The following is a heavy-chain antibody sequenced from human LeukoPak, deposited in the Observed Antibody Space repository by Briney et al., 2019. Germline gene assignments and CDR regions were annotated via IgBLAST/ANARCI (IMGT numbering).Heavy chain of an antibody. CDR3: TRSGYRHPYHFDS. V-gene: IGHV3-53*01. CDR2: LYTGGGT. D-gene: IGHD3-22*01. CDR1: GFSVRTTY. Sequence: GGSLRLSCAASGFSVRTTYMSWVRQAPGKRLEWVSVLYTGGGTDHADSVKGRFTISRDNSKNTLSLQMNSLRVEDTAIYYCTRSGYRHPYHFDSWGQGALVIVSS. J-gene: IGHJ4*02.